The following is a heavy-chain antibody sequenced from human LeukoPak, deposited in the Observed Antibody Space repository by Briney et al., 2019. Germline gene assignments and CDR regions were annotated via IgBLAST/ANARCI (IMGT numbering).Heavy chain of an antibody. CDR3: VRGYSFGPYGMDV. V-gene: IGHV3-23*01. CDR1: GFTFSSYA. Sequence: GGSLRLSCAASGFTFSSYAMTWVRQAPGKWLEWVLGNSVSGGSTYYADSVKGRFTISRDNSKNTLYLQMSSLRAEDTAVYFCVRGYSFGPYGMDVWGQGTTVTVSS. CDR2: NSVSGGST. J-gene: IGHJ6*02. D-gene: IGHD2-15*01.